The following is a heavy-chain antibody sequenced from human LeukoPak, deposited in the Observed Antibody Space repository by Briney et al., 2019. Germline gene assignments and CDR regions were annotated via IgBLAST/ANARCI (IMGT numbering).Heavy chain of an antibody. CDR2: IIPNFGTA. Sequence: ASVKVSCKASGGTFSSYAISWVRQAPGQGLEWMGGIIPNFGTANYAQKFQGRVTITTDESTSTAYMELSSLRSEDTAVYYCARDLNTMVRGVIIPDAFDIWGQGTMVTVSS. CDR1: GGTFSSYA. J-gene: IGHJ3*02. CDR3: ARDLNTMVRGVIIPDAFDI. V-gene: IGHV1-69*05. D-gene: IGHD3-10*01.